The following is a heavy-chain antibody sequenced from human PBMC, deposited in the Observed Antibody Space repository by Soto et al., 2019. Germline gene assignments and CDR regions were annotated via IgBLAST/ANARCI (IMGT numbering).Heavy chain of an antibody. Sequence: ASVKVSCKASGYTFTSYGISWVRQAPGQGLEWMGWISTYNGNTNYAQKLQGRVTMTTDTSTSTAYMELRSLRSDDTAVYYCASVYLSSWGIAARYYLDYWGQGTLVTVSS. J-gene: IGHJ4*02. D-gene: IGHD6-6*01. CDR2: ISTYNGNT. V-gene: IGHV1-18*01. CDR3: ASVYLSSWGIAARYYLDY. CDR1: GYTFTSYG.